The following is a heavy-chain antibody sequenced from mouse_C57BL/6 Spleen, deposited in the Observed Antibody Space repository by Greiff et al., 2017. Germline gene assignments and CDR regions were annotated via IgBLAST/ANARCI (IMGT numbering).Heavy chain of an antibody. J-gene: IGHJ3*01. D-gene: IGHD2-5*01. Sequence: VQLKQSGAELVRPGASVKLSCTASGFNIKDDYMHWVKQRPEQGLEWIGWIDPENGDTEYASKFQGKATITAGTSSNTAYLQLSSLTSEDTAVYYCTTAPYYSNWFAYWGQGTLVTVSA. CDR3: TTAPYYSNWFAY. CDR1: GFNIKDDY. V-gene: IGHV14-4*01. CDR2: IDPENGDT.